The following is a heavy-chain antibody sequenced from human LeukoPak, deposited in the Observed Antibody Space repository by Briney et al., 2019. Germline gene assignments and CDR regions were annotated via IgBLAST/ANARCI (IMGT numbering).Heavy chain of an antibody. CDR2: IYPGDSDT. D-gene: IGHD6-6*01. J-gene: IGHJ3*02. V-gene: IGHV5-51*01. CDR3: ARHVVAARHPTYDAFDI. Sequence: PGESLKISCKDSGYSFTSYWIGWVRQMPGKGLEWMGIIYPGDSDTRYSPSSQGQVTISADKSISTAYLQWSSLKASDTAMYYCARHVVAARHPTYDAFDIWGQGTMVTVSS. CDR1: GYSFTSYW.